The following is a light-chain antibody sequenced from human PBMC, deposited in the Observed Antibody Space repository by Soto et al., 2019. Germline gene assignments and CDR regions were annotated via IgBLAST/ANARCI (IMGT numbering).Light chain of an antibody. V-gene: IGKV1-33*01. J-gene: IGKJ4*01. CDR1: QDIGTY. CDR2: DAS. CDR3: QQHDSLLLT. Sequence: DIQMTQSPSSLSASVGDRVTVTCRASQDIGTYLAWYQQKLGKAPKLLIYDASSLETGVPSRFSGSGSGTDFTFAISSLQPEDFATYYCQQHDSLLLTFGGGTKVEIK.